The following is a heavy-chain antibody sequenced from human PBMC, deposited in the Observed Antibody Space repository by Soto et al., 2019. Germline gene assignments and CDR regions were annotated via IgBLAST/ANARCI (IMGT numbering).Heavy chain of an antibody. CDR3: ARDGYYDFWSGYPYFDY. D-gene: IGHD3-3*01. V-gene: IGHV1-18*01. CDR1: GYTYTSYG. CDR2: ISAYNGNT. J-gene: IGHJ4*02. Sequence: QVQLVQYGAEVKKPGASVKVSCKASGYTYTSYGISWVRLAPGQGLEWMEWISAYNGNTNYAQKLQGRVTMTTDTSTSTAYMELRSLRSDDTAVYYRARDGYYDFWSGYPYFDYWGQGTLVTVSS.